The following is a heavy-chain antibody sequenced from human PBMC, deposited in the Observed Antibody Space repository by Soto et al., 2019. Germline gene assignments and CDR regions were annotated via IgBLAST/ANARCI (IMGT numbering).Heavy chain of an antibody. CDR2: ISSTTNYI. J-gene: IGHJ4*02. CDR3: ERESEDLTSNFDY. CDR1: GFTFTRYS. V-gene: IGHV3-21*06. Sequence: EVQLVESWGGLVKPGGSLRLSCAASGFTFTRYSMNWVRQAPGKGLELVSSISSTTNYIYYGDSMKGLFTISRDNAKNSLYLEMNSLRAEDTAVYYCERESEDLTSNFDYWGQGPLVTVSA.